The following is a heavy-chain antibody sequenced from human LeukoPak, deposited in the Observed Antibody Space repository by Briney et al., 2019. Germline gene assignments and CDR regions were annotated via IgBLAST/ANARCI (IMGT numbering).Heavy chain of an antibody. CDR3: AREARVHYYYDSSGDDAFDI. V-gene: IGHV1-3*01. CDR1: GYTFTSYA. Sequence: ASVKVSCKASGYTFTSYAMHWVRQAPGQRLEWMGWINAGNGNTKYSQKFQGRVTITRDTSASTAYMELSSLRSEDTAVYYCAREARVHYYYDSSGDDAFDIWGQGTMVTVSS. D-gene: IGHD3-22*01. J-gene: IGHJ3*02. CDR2: INAGNGNT.